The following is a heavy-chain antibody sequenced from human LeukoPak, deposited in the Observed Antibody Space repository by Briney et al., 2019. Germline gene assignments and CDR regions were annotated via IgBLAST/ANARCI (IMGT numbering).Heavy chain of an antibody. CDR3: ASAGSGQSDFWSGYYTYYFDY. Sequence: SVKVSCKASGGTFSSYAISWVRQAPGQGLEWMGGIIPIFGTANYAQKFQGRVTITTDESTSTAYTELSSLRSEDTAVYYCASAGSGQSDFWSGYYTYYFDYWGQGTLVTVSS. CDR1: GGTFSSYA. V-gene: IGHV1-69*05. CDR2: IIPIFGTA. J-gene: IGHJ4*02. D-gene: IGHD3-3*01.